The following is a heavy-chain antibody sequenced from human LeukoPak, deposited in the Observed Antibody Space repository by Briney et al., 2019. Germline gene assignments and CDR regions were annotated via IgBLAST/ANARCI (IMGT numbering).Heavy chain of an antibody. CDR2: ISSSSSYI. CDR3: ALIAVAGTGSFDY. V-gene: IGHV3-21*01. D-gene: IGHD6-19*01. Sequence: GGSLRLSCAASGFTFSSYSMNWVRQAPGKGLGWVSSISSSSSYIYYADSVKGRFTISRDNAKNSLYLQMNSLRAEDTAVYYCALIAVAGTGSFDYWGQGTLVTVSS. J-gene: IGHJ4*02. CDR1: GFTFSSYS.